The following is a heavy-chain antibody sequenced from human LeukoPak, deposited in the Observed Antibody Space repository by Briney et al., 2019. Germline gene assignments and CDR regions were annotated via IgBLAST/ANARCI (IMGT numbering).Heavy chain of an antibody. Sequence: GRSLRLPCAASGFIFSKYALMWVRQAPGKGLEWVSSITGSGDNTFYADSVKGRFSLSRDNSKNMLYLQMYSLGAEDTAMYYCAKGAATGLVDWFDPWGQGTLVTVSS. CDR3: AKGAATGLVDWFDP. D-gene: IGHD6-13*01. J-gene: IGHJ5*02. CDR2: ITGSGDNT. CDR1: GFIFSKYA. V-gene: IGHV3-23*01.